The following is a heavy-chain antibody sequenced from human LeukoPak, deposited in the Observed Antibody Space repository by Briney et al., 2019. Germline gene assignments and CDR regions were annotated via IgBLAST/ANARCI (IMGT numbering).Heavy chain of an antibody. CDR2: ISAYNGNT. V-gene: IGHV1-18*01. J-gene: IGHJ6*03. Sequence: ASVKVSCKASGYTFTSYGISWVRQAPGQGLEWMGWISAYNGNTNYAQKLQGRVTMTTDTSTSTAYMELRSLRSDDTAVYYCARVITGTRYYYYYMDVWGKGTTVTVSS. D-gene: IGHD1-7*01. CDR1: GYTFTSYG. CDR3: ARVITGTRYYYYYMDV.